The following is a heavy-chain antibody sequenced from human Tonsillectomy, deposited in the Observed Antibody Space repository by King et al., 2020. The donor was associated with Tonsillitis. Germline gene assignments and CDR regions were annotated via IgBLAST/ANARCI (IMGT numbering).Heavy chain of an antibody. CDR1: GFTFSNYD. CDR2: ITGGSDYM. CDR3: AKDKGAGLYDTSRGAFDV. V-gene: IGHV3-21*01. D-gene: IGHD3-22*01. Sequence: EVQLVESGGGLVKPGGSLRLSSATFGFTFSNYDMNWVRQAPGKGLEGVSSITGGSDYMFYAESVKGRFTISRDNAKNSRYLQLNSLRVEDTAGYYCAKDKGAGLYDTSRGAFDVWGQGTMVTVSS. J-gene: IGHJ3*01.